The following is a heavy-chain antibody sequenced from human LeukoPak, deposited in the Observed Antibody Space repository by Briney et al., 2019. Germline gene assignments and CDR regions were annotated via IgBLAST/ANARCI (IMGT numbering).Heavy chain of an antibody. V-gene: IGHV1-2*02. D-gene: IGHD3-22*01. J-gene: IGHJ6*02. CDR3: ARDFVDYYDSSGYYSGGPV. Sequence: ASVKVSCKASGYTFTGYYMHWVRQAPGQGLEWMGWINPNSGGTNYAQKFQGRVTMTRDTSISTAYMELSRLRSDDTAVYYCARDFVDYYDSSGYYSGGPVRGQGTTVTVSS. CDR1: GYTFTGYY. CDR2: INPNSGGT.